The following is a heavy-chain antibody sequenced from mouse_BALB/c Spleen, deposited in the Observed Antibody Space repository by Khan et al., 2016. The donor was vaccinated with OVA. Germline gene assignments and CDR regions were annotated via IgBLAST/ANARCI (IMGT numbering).Heavy chain of an antibody. CDR1: GYTFTTYW. CDR3: ARRGFDGIFAY. V-gene: IGHV1-7*01. Sequence: QVQLKESGAELAKPGASVKMSCKASGYTFTTYWMHWVKQRPGQGLEWIGYIDPSTGYTEYNQKFKDKATLTTDKSSSTAYMQLSSLTSEDSAVSYYARRGFDGIFAYWGQGTLVTVSA. J-gene: IGHJ3*01. CDR2: IDPSTGYT. D-gene: IGHD2-3*01.